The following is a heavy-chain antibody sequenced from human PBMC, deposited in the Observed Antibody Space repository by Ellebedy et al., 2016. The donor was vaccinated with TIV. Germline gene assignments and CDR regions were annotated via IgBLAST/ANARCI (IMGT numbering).Heavy chain of an antibody. Sequence: AASVKVSCKASGGTFSSFLIHWLRQAPGQGLEWMGGIIPVLRTANYAQKFQGRLIIAADESTSTDYMELSTLRSEDTALYFCAHLEGSGTFDYWGQGTLVTVSS. J-gene: IGHJ4*02. CDR1: GGTFSSFL. V-gene: IGHV1-69*13. CDR3: AHLEGSGTFDY. CDR2: IIPVLRTA. D-gene: IGHD3-10*01.